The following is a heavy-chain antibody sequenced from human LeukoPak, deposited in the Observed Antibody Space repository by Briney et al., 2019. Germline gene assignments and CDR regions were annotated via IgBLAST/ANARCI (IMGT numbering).Heavy chain of an antibody. Sequence: GGSLRLSCAASGFTFSSYSMNWVRQAPGKGLEWVSYISSSSSTIYYADSVKGRFTISRDNAKNSLYLQMNSLRAEDTAVYYCARVARRDGRSSGWSYYYYYYMDVWGKGTTVTVSS. D-gene: IGHD6-19*01. CDR1: GFTFSSYS. CDR3: ARVARRDGRSSGWSYYYYYYMDV. V-gene: IGHV3-48*01. CDR2: ISSSSSTI. J-gene: IGHJ6*03.